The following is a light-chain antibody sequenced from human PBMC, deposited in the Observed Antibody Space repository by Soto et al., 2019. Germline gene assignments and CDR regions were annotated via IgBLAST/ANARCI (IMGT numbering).Light chain of an antibody. CDR1: RVIISC. V-gene: IGKV1-5*03. CDR3: QQYNSYSGYT. CDR2: KAS. J-gene: IGKJ2*01. Sequence: DIQMTNSPSTLFALLGDRVTIISRASRVIISCLAWYQQKPGKAPKLRTYKASSLESGVPSRFSGSGSGTEFTLTISSLQPDDFATYYCQQYNSYSGYTFGQGTKLEIK.